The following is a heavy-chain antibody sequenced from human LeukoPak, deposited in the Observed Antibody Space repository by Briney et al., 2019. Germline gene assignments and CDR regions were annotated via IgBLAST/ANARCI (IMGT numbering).Heavy chain of an antibody. CDR2: ISSSSSYI. D-gene: IGHD6-6*01. Sequence: GGSLRFSCAASGFTFSSYSMNWVRQAPGKGLEWVSSISSSSSYIYYADSVKGRFTISRDNAKNSLYLQMNSLRAEDTAVYYCARGGRQLSYYFDYWGQGTLVTVSS. CDR3: ARGGRQLSYYFDY. J-gene: IGHJ4*02. CDR1: GFTFSSYS. V-gene: IGHV3-21*01.